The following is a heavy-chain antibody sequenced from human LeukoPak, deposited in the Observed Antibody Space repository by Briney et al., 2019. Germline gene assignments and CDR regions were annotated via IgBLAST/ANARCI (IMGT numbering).Heavy chain of an antibody. CDR3: ARSFPLPSVVVPAAMYNWFDP. D-gene: IGHD2-2*01. CDR1: GYTFTSYG. J-gene: IGHJ5*02. V-gene: IGHV1-18*01. CDR2: ISAYNGNT. Sequence: ASVKVSCKASGYTFTSYGISWVRQAPGQGLEWMGWISAYNGNTNYAQKLQGRVTMTTDTSTSTACMELRSLRSDDTAVYYCARSFPLPSVVVPAAMYNWFDPWGQGTLVTVSS.